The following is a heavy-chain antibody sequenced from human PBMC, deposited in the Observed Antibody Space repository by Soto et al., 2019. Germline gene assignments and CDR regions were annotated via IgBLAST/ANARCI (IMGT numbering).Heavy chain of an antibody. Sequence: SETLSLTCTVSGGSISSSSYYWGWIRQPPGKGLEWIGSIYYSGSTYYNPSLKSRVTISVDTSKNQFSLKLSSVTAADTAVYYCATNYAYYYYYRMDVWGQGTTVTVSS. CDR1: GGSISSSSYY. CDR2: IYYSGST. D-gene: IGHD4-4*01. V-gene: IGHV4-39*01. J-gene: IGHJ6*02. CDR3: ATNYAYYYYYRMDV.